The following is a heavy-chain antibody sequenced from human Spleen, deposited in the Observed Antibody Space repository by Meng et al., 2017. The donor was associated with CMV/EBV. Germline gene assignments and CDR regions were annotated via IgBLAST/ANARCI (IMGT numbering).Heavy chain of an antibody. J-gene: IGHJ5*02. Sequence: GGSLRLSCVASEFTFSDYAMTWVRQAPGKGLEWVSRINSDGSSTSYADSVKGRFSFSRDNAKNTLFLQMNSLRAEDTAVYYCAREKSYYDGSGYRNWLDPWGQGTLVTVSS. CDR1: EFTFSDYA. D-gene: IGHD3-22*01. V-gene: IGHV3-74*01. CDR3: AREKSYYDGSGYRNWLDP. CDR2: INSDGSST.